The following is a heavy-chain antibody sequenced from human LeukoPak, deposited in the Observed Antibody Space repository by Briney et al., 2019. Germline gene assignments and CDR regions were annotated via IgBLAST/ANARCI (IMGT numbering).Heavy chain of an antibody. CDR2: IYSGGST. J-gene: IGHJ4*02. CDR1: GITISGYW. Sequence: PGGSLRLSCAASGITISGYWMHWVRQAPGKGLEWVSVIYSGGSTYYADSVKGRFTISRHNSKNTLYLQMNSLRAEDTAVYYCARSLNHDYWGQGTLVTVSS. CDR3: ARSLNHDY. V-gene: IGHV3-53*04.